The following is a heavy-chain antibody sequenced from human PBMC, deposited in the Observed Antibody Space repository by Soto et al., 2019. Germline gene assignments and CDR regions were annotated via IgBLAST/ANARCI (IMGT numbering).Heavy chain of an antibody. D-gene: IGHD6-13*01. Sequence: PGGSLRLSCAASGFTVSSNYMSWVRQAPGKGLEWVSVIYSGGSAYYADSVKGRFTISRHNSKNTLYLKMNSLRADDTAVYYCVKGSSNWSHLYFDYCGQGTLVTVSS. CDR3: VKGSSNWSHLYFDY. V-gene: IGHV3-53*01. CDR1: GFTVSSNY. J-gene: IGHJ4*02. CDR2: IYSGGSA.